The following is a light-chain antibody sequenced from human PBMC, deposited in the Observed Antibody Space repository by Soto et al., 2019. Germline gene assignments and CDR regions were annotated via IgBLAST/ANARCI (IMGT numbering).Light chain of an antibody. V-gene: IGLV1-40*01. CDR1: SSNIGAGYD. CDR2: GNS. J-gene: IGLJ2*01. Sequence: QSVLTPPPSVSGAPGQRVTISCTGSSSNIGAGYDVHWYQQLPGTAPKLLIYGNSNRPSGVPDRFSGSKSGTSASLAITGLQAEDEADYYCQSYDSSLSGHVVFGGGTQLTVL. CDR3: QSYDSSLSGHVV.